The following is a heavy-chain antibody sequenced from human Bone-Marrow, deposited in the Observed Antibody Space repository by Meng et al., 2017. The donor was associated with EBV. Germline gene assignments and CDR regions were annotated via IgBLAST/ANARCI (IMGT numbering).Heavy chain of an antibody. J-gene: IGHJ4*01. CDR3: ATWNNNGWYYGY. V-gene: IGHV4-34*01. CDR1: GGSFSGSD. D-gene: IGHD6-19*01. Sequence: VQFQAWGSGMLMPSETRSPTCGVFGGSFSGSDWSWIRQPPGKGLEWIGEINLGGNTNYNPSLKSRVSISVDTSKNHFSLKVNSVTAADTAVYYCATWNNNGWYYGYWGQGTLVTVSS. CDR2: INLGGNT.